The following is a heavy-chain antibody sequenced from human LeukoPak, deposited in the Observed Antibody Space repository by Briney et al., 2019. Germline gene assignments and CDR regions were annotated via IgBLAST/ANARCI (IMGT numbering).Heavy chain of an antibody. V-gene: IGHV3-48*03. D-gene: IGHD2-21*01. CDR2: IDTSGNNI. CDR1: GFTFSSYE. J-gene: IGHJ4*02. CDR3: ARETVDCGGDCYDY. Sequence: PGGSLRLSCAASGFTFSSYEMNWVRQAPGKGLEWLSYIDTSGNNIYYAGSARGRFTVSRDNAKNSLYLQMNSLRAEDTGIYYCARETVDCGGDCYDYWGQGALVTVSS.